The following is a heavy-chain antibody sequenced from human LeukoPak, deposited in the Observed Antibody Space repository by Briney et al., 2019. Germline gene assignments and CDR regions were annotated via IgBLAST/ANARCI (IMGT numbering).Heavy chain of an antibody. D-gene: IGHD1-1*01. V-gene: IGHV3-48*03. CDR3: ARERWNDGGWYFDL. CDR2: ISSSGSTI. CDR1: GFTFSSYE. J-gene: IGHJ2*01. Sequence: PGRSLRLSCAASGFTFSSYEMNWVRQAPGKGLEWVSYISSSGSTIYYADSVKGRFTISRDNAKNSLYLQMSSLRAEDTAVYYCARERWNDGGWYFDLWGRGTLVTVSS.